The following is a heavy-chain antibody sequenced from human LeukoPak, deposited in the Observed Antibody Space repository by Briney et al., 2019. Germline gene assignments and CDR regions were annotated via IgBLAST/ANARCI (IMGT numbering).Heavy chain of an antibody. CDR1: GFTFSSYD. V-gene: IGHV3-30*02. D-gene: IGHD6-13*01. J-gene: IGHJ6*03. CDR2: IRYDGSNK. Sequence: GGSLRLSCVASGFTFSSYDMNWVRQAPGKGLEWVAFIRYDGSNKYYADSVKGRFTISRDNAKNSLYLQMNSLRAEDTALYFCARDATTEPGTVYMDVWGKGTTVTISS. CDR3: ARDATTEPGTVYMDV.